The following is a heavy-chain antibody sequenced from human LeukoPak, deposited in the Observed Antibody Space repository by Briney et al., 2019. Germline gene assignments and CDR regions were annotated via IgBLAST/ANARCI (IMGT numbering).Heavy chain of an antibody. CDR1: GITHRYYL. CDR2: IWYDGSNK. Sequence: PVGSLRPSWSCPGITHRYYLLDLDRQAPGKGLEWVAVIWYDGSNKYYADSVKGRLTISRDNSKNTLYLQMHSLRSQHTAVYYWARTITRYSTWSSTCRQEYYYYAMNVWGQGTTVTVSS. D-gene: IGHD6-6*01. J-gene: IGHJ6*02. V-gene: IGHV3-33*08. CDR3: ARTITRYSTWSSTCRQEYYYYAMNV.